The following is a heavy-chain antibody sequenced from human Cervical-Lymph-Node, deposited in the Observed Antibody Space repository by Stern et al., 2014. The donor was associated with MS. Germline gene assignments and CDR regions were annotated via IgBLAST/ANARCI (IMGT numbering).Heavy chain of an antibody. V-gene: IGHV1-69*01. CDR2: IIPIYGGA. J-gene: IGHJ6*02. D-gene: IGHD3-22*01. Sequence: VQLVESGAEVKRPGFSVKVSCKATGGTFSSYAITWVRQPPGQGLEWMGGIIPIYGGATYAQKFQGRVTFTADASPSIAYMDLSSLRSEDTAVYYCARNGAGNTMIVVRQGGCYYAMDVWGQGTTVTVSS. CDR1: GGTFSSYA. CDR3: ARNGAGNTMIVVRQGGCYYAMDV.